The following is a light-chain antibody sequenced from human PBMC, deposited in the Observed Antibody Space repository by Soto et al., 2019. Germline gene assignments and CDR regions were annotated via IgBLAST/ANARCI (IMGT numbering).Light chain of an antibody. CDR1: QSVSSNY. J-gene: IGKJ2*01. CDR3: QQYGSSPPYT. V-gene: IGKV3-20*01. Sequence: EIVLTQSPGTLSLSPGERATLSCRASQSVSSNYLAWYQQKPGQAPRLVIYGASNSATGIPDRFSGSGSGTDFTLTINRLEPEDFAVYYCQQYGSSPPYTFGQGTKLDIK. CDR2: GAS.